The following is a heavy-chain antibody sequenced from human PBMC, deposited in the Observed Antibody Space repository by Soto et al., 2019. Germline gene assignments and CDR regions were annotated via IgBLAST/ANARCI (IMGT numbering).Heavy chain of an antibody. CDR2: LYDVDGS. V-gene: IGHV3-53*01. CDR3: ATWHEREHAYDV. CDR1: GLTISGKKY. D-gene: IGHD1-1*01. Sequence: GGSQRLSCAAFGLTISGKKYVAWVRQAPGKGLEWVSALYDVDGSFYADSVKGRFTTSSDSSKTTVYLQMNDLRPDDTAVYYCATWHEREHAYDVWGQGTTVTVSS. J-gene: IGHJ3*01.